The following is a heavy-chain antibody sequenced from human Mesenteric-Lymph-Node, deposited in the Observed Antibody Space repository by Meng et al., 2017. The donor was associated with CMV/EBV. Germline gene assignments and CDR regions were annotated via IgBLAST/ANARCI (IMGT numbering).Heavy chain of an antibody. CDR3: ATEGNRGSLDY. CDR2: INPSGGST. Sequence: SCKASGYTFADYYMHWVRQAPGQGLEWMGRINPSGGSTNYAQKFQGRVTMTRDTSTTTVYMELSSLRSEDTAVYYCATEGNRGSLDYWGQGTLVTVSS. J-gene: IGHJ4*02. CDR1: GYTFADYY. D-gene: IGHD1-26*01. V-gene: IGHV1-46*01.